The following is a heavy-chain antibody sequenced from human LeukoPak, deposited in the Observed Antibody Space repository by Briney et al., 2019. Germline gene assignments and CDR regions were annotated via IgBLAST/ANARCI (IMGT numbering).Heavy chain of an antibody. D-gene: IGHD3-16*02. Sequence: GGSLRLSCAASGFTFSDYYMSWIRQAPGKGLEWVSYISSSGSTIYYADSEKGRFTISRDTAKNSLYLQMNSLRAEDTAVYYCARVGYDYVWGSYRYMDYYYYMDVWVRGATVSVCS. J-gene: IGHJ6*03. CDR1: GFTFSDYY. V-gene: IGHV3-11*04. CDR3: ARVGYDYVWGSYRYMDYYYYMDV. CDR2: ISSSGSTI.